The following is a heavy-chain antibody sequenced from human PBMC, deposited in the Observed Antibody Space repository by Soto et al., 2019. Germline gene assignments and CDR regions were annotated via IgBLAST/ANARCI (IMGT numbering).Heavy chain of an antibody. J-gene: IGHJ4*02. Sequence: EMQLVESGGGLVKPGGSLRLSCAASGFTFSSYSMNWVRRAPGKGLEWVSAISGSGGSTYYADSVKGRFTISRDNSKNTLYLQMNSLRAEDTAVYYCAKVGVQRALLAHWGQGTLVTVSS. CDR3: AKVGVQRALLAH. CDR2: ISGSGGST. CDR1: GFTFSSYS. D-gene: IGHD3-10*01. V-gene: IGHV3-23*04.